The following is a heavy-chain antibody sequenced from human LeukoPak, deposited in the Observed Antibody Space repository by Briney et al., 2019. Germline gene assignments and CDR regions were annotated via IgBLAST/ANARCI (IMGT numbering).Heavy chain of an antibody. CDR3: ARDGHSGSYAFDY. D-gene: IGHD1-26*01. Sequence: SETLSLTCTVSGGSISYFYWTWIRQSPGKGLEWIGYINNSGSTKYNPSLKSRATILLDTSKNQFSLKLSSVTAADTAVYYCARDGHSGSYAFDYWGQGTLVTVSS. CDR1: GGSISYFY. J-gene: IGHJ4*02. CDR2: INNSGST. V-gene: IGHV4-4*08.